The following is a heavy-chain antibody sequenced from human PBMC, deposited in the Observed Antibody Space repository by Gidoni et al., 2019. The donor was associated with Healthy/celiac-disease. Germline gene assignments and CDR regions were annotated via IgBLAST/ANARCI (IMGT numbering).Heavy chain of an antibody. CDR1: DGAIRRGSYY. Sequence: QVQLQESGPGLVKPSQTLSLTCTVSDGAIRRGSYYWSWIRQPAGKGLEWIGRIYTSGSTNYNPSLKSRVTMSVDTSKNQFSLKLSSVTAADTAVYYCARDRVGRGLGVDYWGQGTLVTVSS. V-gene: IGHV4-61*02. J-gene: IGHJ4*02. CDR3: ARDRVGRGLGVDY. D-gene: IGHD3-10*01. CDR2: IYTSGST.